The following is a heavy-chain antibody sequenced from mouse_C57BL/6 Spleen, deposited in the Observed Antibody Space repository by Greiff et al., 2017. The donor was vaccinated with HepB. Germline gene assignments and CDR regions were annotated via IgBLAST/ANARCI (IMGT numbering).Heavy chain of an antibody. J-gene: IGHJ2*01. Sequence: DVKLVESGGGLVKPGGSLKLSCAASGFTFSDYGMHWVRQAPEKGLEWVAYISSGSSTIYYADTVKGRFTISRDNAKNTLFLQMTSLRSEDTAMYYCARPTYWDYFDYWGQGTTLTVSS. V-gene: IGHV5-17*01. CDR2: ISSGSSTI. CDR3: ARPTYWDYFDY. D-gene: IGHD2-10*01. CDR1: GFTFSDYG.